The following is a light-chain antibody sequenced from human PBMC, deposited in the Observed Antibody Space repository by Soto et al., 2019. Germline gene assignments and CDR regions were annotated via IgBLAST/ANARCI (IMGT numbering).Light chain of an antibody. CDR2: GAS. CDR3: LHYNNGPL. V-gene: IGKV3-15*01. CDR1: QTSNNN. Sequence: ETVMTQYPVTLSVSPGEGATLSCRASQTSNNNLAWYQQKPSQAPRLLIYGASRRATGVPARFSGSGSGTEFTLPISSLQSEDFAVYYCLHYNNGPLFGQGTKV. J-gene: IGKJ1*01.